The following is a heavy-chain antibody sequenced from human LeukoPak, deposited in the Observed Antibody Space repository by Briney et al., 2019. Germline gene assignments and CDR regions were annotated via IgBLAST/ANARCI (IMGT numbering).Heavy chain of an antibody. CDR2: LNRDGSTA. CDR1: GFTFTNYW. CDR3: VKVGLGRYIRGPTGT. D-gene: IGHD1-26*01. V-gene: IGHV3-74*01. J-gene: IGHJ3*01. Sequence: PGGSLRLSCAASGFTFTNYWMHWVRHTPGKGLVWVSRLNRDGSTATYAESVKGRFTISRDNARNTVYLQMNALRAEDTATYYCVKVGLGRYIRGPTGTWGQGTMVTVSS.